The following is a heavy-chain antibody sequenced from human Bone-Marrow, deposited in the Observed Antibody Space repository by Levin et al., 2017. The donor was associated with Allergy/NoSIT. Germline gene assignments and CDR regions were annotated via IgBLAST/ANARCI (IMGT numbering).Heavy chain of an antibody. CDR1: GFTFSNYA. CDR2: ISVSGGST. J-gene: IGHJ4*02. V-gene: IGHV3-23*01. D-gene: IGHD5-12*01. Sequence: GGSLRLSCAVSGFTFSNYAMTWVRQAPGKGLEWVSVISVSGGSTYSADSVKGRFTIPRDDSKNTLYLQMNNLRADDTAVYYCARKYSGFDYWGQGTLVTVSS. CDR3: ARKYSGFDY.